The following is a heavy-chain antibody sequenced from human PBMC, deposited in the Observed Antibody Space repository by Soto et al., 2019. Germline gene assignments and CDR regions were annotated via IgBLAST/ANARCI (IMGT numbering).Heavy chain of an antibody. CDR2: ISAYNGNA. CDR3: GSSTTVGFPFDY. D-gene: IGHD4-17*01. Sequence: QVHLVQSGTEVKKPGASVKVSCRASGYTFSNLGFSWVRQAPGQGLEWMGWISAYNGNAKYAQKVQGRVNMTTDTSTNTAYMELRSLRSDDTAVYYCGSSTTVGFPFDYWGQGTLVTVSS. CDR1: GYTFSNLG. V-gene: IGHV1-18*01. J-gene: IGHJ4*02.